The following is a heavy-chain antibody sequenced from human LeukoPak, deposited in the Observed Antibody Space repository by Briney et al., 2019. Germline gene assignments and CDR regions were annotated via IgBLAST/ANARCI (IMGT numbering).Heavy chain of an antibody. CDR2: IKSKTDGGTT. CDR1: GFTSSNAW. D-gene: IGHD6-13*01. Sequence: GGSLRLSCAASGFTSSNAWMSWVRQALGKGLEWVGRIKSKTDGGTTDYAAPVKGRFTISRDDSKNTLYLQMNSLKTEDTAVYYCTTLFIAAAGTIYWGQGTLVTVSS. J-gene: IGHJ4*02. CDR3: TTLFIAAAGTIY. V-gene: IGHV3-15*01.